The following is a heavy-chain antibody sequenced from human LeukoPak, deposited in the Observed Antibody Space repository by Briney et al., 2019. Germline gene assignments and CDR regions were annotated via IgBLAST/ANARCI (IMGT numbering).Heavy chain of an antibody. Sequence: GESLRISCKGSGYTFTNYWIGWVRQMPGRGLEWMGLIYLHSGESRYSASFQGQAIFSADRSISTAYLHWSSLKASDTAIYYCARGSSASSEVNWFDPWGQGTLVTVSS. CDR1: GYTFTNYW. D-gene: IGHD6-6*01. V-gene: IGHV5-51*01. J-gene: IGHJ5*02. CDR3: ARGSSASSEVNWFDP. CDR2: IYLHSGES.